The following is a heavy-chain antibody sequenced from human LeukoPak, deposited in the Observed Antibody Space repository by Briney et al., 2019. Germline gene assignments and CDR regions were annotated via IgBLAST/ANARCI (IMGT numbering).Heavy chain of an antibody. Sequence: ASVNVSCKTSGYTFTGYYMHWVRQAPGQGLEWVGWINPNSGGTNYAQKFQGRVTMTRDTSISTAYMELSRLRSDDTAVYYCARDLWFGQVADYWGQGTLVTVSS. CDR3: ARDLWFGQVADY. J-gene: IGHJ4*02. V-gene: IGHV1-2*02. CDR2: INPNSGGT. CDR1: GYTFTGYY. D-gene: IGHD3-10*01.